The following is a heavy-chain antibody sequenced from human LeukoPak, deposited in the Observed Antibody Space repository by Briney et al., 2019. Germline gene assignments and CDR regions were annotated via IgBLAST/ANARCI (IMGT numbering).Heavy chain of an antibody. V-gene: IGHV1-46*01. CDR3: ARDSYNWNDGSLRAYYMDV. CDR1: GYTFTSYY. CDR2: INPSGGST. J-gene: IGHJ6*03. Sequence: ASVKVSCKASGYTFTSYYMHWVRQAPGQGLEWMGIINPSGGSTSYAQKFQGRVTMTTDTSTSTAYMELRSLRSDDTAVYYCARDSYNWNDGSLRAYYMDVWGKGTTVTVSS. D-gene: IGHD1-1*01.